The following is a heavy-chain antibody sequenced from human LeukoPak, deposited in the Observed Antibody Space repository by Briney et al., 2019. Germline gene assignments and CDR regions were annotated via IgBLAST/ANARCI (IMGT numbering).Heavy chain of an antibody. CDR3: AREEPPYYDSSGPHTDY. J-gene: IGHJ4*02. D-gene: IGHD3-22*01. CDR1: GGTFSSYA. V-gene: IGHV1-69*13. Sequence: SVKVSCTASGGTFSSYAISWVRQAPGQGLEWMGGIIPIFGTANYAQKFQGRVTITADESTSTAYMELSSLRSEDTAVYYCAREEPPYYDSSGPHTDYWGQGTLVTVSS. CDR2: IIPIFGTA.